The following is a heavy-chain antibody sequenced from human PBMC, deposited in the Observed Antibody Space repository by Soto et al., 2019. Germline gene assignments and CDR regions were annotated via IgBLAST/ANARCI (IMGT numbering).Heavy chain of an antibody. CDR3: ATSGARDGYNYYYYYGMDV. Sequence: SETLSLTCTVSGGSISSSSYYWGWIRQPPGKGLEWIGSIYYSRSTYYNPSLKSRVTISVDTSKNQFSLKLSSVTAADTAVYYCATSGARDGYNYYYYYGMDVWGQGTTVTVSS. V-gene: IGHV4-39*01. CDR2: IYYSRST. CDR1: GGSISSSSYY. J-gene: IGHJ6*02. D-gene: IGHD5-12*01.